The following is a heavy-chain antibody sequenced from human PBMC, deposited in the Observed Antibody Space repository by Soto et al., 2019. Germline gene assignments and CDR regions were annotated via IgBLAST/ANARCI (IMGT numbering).Heavy chain of an antibody. Sequence: QVQLVQSGAELKKPGASVKVSCKASGYTFSNYDMNWVRQAPGQGPEWIGWVNPNNGDTSYAQKFQGRVTLTTDISTTTAYMELTSLRSEDTAIYYCAKVSRKGSAIDFDYWGQGTLITVSS. CDR3: AKVSRKGSAIDFDY. CDR1: GYTFSNYD. J-gene: IGHJ4*02. V-gene: IGHV1-8*01. CDR2: VNPNNGDT. D-gene: IGHD3-10*01.